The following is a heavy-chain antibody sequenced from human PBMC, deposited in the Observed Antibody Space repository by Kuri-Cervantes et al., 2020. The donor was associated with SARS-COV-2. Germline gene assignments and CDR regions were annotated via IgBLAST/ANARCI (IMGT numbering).Heavy chain of an antibody. D-gene: IGHD2-2*01. J-gene: IGHJ3*02. V-gene: IGHV3-30*03. CDR3: AREGDIVVVHDAFDI. Sequence: GGFLRPSCAASGFTFSSYGMHWVRQAPGKGLEWVAVISYDGSNKYYADSVKGRFTISRDNSKNTLYLQMNSLRAEDTAVYYCAREGDIVVVHDAFDIWGQETMVTVSS. CDR1: GFTFSSYG. CDR2: ISYDGSNK.